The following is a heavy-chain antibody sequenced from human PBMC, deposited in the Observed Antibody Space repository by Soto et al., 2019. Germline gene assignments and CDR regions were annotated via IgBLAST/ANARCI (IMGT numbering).Heavy chain of an antibody. V-gene: IGHV4-59*01. CDR3: ARESGSYDPLDY. J-gene: IGHJ4*02. CDR2: IYYSGST. CDR1: GVSISSYY. Sequence: QVQLQESGPGLVKPSETLSLTCTVSGVSISSYYWSWIRQPPGKGLEWIGYIYYSGSTNYNPSLRSRVTLSVDTSKNQLSLRLRSVNTADTAVYYCARESGSYDPLDYWGQGTLVTVSS. D-gene: IGHD1-26*01.